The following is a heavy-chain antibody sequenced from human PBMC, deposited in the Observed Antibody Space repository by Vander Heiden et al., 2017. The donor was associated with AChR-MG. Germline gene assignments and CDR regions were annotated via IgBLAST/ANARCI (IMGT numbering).Heavy chain of an antibody. Sequence: QVHLQQWGAGLLKPSETLSLPCAVYGWSFSGYYWGWNRQPPGKGLEWMGEMNHGGSTNYNPSLKSRVTISVDTSKNQFSLKLSSVTAADTAVYYCARAGGHYVWGSYRPPLDYWGQGTLVTVSS. CDR1: GWSFSGYY. CDR3: ARAGGHYVWGSYRPPLDY. J-gene: IGHJ4*02. CDR2: MNHGGST. D-gene: IGHD3-16*02. V-gene: IGHV4-34*01.